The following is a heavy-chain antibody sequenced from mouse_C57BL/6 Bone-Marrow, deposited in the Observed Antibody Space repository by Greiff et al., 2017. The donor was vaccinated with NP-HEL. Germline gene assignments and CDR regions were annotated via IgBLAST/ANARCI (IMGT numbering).Heavy chain of an antibody. D-gene: IGHD1-1*01. J-gene: IGHJ1*03. CDR2: INYDGSST. CDR1: GFTFSDYY. CDR3: ARAHYYGSSDWYFDV. V-gene: IGHV5-16*01. Sequence: EVQLVESEGGLVQPGSSMKLSCTASGFTFSDYYMAWVRQVPEKGLEWVANINYDGSSTYYLDSLKSRFIISRDNAKNILYLQMSSLKSEDTATYYCARAHYYGSSDWYFDVWGTGTTVTVSS.